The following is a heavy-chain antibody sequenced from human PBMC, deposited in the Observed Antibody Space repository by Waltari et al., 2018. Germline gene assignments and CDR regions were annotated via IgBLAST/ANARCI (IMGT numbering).Heavy chain of an antibody. CDR3: ARLGMTTVTTDFDY. CDR1: VGSISSSSYY. J-gene: IGHJ4*02. Sequence: QLQLQESGPGLVKPSETLSLTCTVSVGSISSSSYYWVWIRQPPGKGLEWIGSIYYSGSTYYNPSLKSRVTISVDTSKNQFSLKLSSVTAADTAVYYCARLGMTTVTTDFDYWGQGTLVTVSS. D-gene: IGHD4-17*01. V-gene: IGHV4-39*01. CDR2: IYYSGST.